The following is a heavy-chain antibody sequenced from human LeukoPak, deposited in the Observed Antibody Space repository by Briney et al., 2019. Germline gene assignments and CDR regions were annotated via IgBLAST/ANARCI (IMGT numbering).Heavy chain of an antibody. CDR3: ARDLRDSSGWYPWFDP. V-gene: IGHV3-64*01. Sequence: PGGSLRLSCAASGFTFSSYAMHWVRQAPGKGLEYVSAISSNGGSTYYANSVKGRFTISRDNSKNTLYLQMGSLRAEDMAVYYCARDLRDSSGWYPWFDPWGQGTLVTVSS. D-gene: IGHD6-19*01. CDR1: GFTFSSYA. CDR2: ISSNGGST. J-gene: IGHJ5*02.